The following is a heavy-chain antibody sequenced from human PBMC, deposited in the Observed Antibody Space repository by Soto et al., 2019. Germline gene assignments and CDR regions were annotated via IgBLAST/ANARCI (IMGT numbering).Heavy chain of an antibody. D-gene: IGHD2-8*01. V-gene: IGHV1-18*01. CDR2: ISAYNGNT. CDR3: ARDVIGYCTNGVCPHYYYYGMDV. CDR1: GYTFTSYG. Sequence: ASVKVSCKASGYTFTSYGISWVRQAPGQGLEWMGWISAYNGNTSYAQKLQGRVTMTTDTSTSKAYMELRSLRSDDTAVYYCARDVIGYCTNGVCPHYYYYGMDVWGQGTTVTVSS. J-gene: IGHJ6*02.